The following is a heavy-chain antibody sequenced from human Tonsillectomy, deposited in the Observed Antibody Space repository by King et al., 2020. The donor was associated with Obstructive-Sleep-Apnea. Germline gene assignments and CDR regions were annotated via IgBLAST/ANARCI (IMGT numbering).Heavy chain of an antibody. CDR1: GGSISRSSYY. Sequence: VQLQESGPGLVKPSETLSLTCTVSGGSISRSSYYWGWIRQPPGKGLEWIGSIYYSGSTYYNPSLKSRVTISVDTSKNQFSLKLSSVTAADTAVYYCATFWDNTRGWSSDNYYYGMDVWGQGTTVTVSS. J-gene: IGHJ6*02. CDR3: ATFWDNTRGWSSDNYYYGMDV. CDR2: IYYSGST. V-gene: IGHV4-39*07. D-gene: IGHD6-19*01.